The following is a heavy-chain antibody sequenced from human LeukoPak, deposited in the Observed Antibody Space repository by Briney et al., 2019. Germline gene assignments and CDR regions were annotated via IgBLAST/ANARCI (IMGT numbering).Heavy chain of an antibody. CDR3: ARGLWSYDAAQFDY. D-gene: IGHD1-26*01. V-gene: IGHV3-48*02. J-gene: IGHJ4*02. CDR1: GFTFSSYS. Sequence: GGSLRLSCAASGFTFSSYSMNWVRQAPGKGLEWVSYISSSSSTIYYADSVKGRFTISRDNAKNPLYLQMNSLRDEDTAVYYCARGLWSYDAAQFDYWGQGTLVTVSS. CDR2: ISSSSSTI.